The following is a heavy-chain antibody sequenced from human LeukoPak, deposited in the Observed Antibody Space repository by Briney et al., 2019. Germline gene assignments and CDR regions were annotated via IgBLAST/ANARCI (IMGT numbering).Heavy chain of an antibody. Sequence: GGSLRLSCAASGFTVSSTYMSWVRQAPGKGLEWVSLIYTGGNTYYADSVKGRFTLSRDSSKNTVYLQMNSLRVEDTAMYYCATISDLLYYFDYWGQGTLVTVSS. V-gene: IGHV3-66*01. CDR3: ATISDLLYYFDY. J-gene: IGHJ4*02. CDR1: GFTVSSTY. CDR2: IYTGGNT.